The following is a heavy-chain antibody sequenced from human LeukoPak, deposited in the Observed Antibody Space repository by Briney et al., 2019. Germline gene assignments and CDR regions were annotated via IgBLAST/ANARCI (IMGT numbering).Heavy chain of an antibody. CDR1: GFTFSSYW. J-gene: IGHJ4*02. CDR2: INGGGRSI. D-gene: IGHD4-17*01. CDR3: ARGGDYKNDY. Sequence: GGSLRLSCAASGFTFSSYWMHWVRQTPGKGLVWVSRINGGGRSIIYADSVKGRVTISRDNAKNTLYLQMNNLRAEDTAVYYCARGGDYKNDYWGQGTLVTVSS. V-gene: IGHV3-74*01.